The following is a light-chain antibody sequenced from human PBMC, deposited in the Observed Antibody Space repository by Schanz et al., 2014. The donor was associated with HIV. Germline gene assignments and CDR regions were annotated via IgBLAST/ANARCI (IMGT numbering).Light chain of an antibody. V-gene: IGKV1-5*03. CDR1: QSIGAW. Sequence: DVKMTQSPSTLSASVGDRLTISCRASQSIGAWLAWYQQKPGKAPKLLIYRASYLESGVPSRFSGSGSGTEFTLTISSLQPDDFATYYCQQYNSYWTFGQGTKVEIK. CDR2: RAS. J-gene: IGKJ1*01. CDR3: QQYNSYWT.